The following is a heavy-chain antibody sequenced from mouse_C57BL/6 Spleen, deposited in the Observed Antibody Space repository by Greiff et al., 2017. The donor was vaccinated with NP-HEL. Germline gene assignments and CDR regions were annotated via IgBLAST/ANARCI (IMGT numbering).Heavy chain of an antibody. Sequence: QVQLQQSGPELVKPGASVKISCKASGYAFSSSWMNWVKQRPGKGLEWIGRIYPGDGDTNYNGKFKGKATLTADKSSSTAYMQLSSLTSEDSAVYFCARERDGAWFAYWGQGTLVTVSA. CDR1: GYAFSSSW. CDR2: IYPGDGDT. CDR3: ARERDGAWFAY. D-gene: IGHD2-3*01. V-gene: IGHV1-82*01. J-gene: IGHJ3*01.